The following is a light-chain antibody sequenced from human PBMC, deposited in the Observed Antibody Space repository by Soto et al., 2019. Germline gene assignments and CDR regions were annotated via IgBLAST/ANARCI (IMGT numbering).Light chain of an antibody. Sequence: QSALTQPASVSGSPGQSITISCTGTSSDVGGYNYVSWYQQHPGKAPKLMIYDVSNRPSGVSNRFSGSKSGDTASLTISGLRAEDEADYYCSSYRSSSTLFGGGTKLTVL. CDR3: SSYRSSSTL. J-gene: IGLJ2*01. CDR2: DVS. CDR1: SSDVGGYNY. V-gene: IGLV2-14*01.